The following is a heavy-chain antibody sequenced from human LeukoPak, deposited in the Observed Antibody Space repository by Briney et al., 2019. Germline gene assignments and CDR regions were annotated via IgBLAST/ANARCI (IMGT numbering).Heavy chain of an antibody. J-gene: IGHJ4*02. CDR3: ARHARGVIDY. CDR1: GGSISSYY. D-gene: IGHD3-10*01. Sequence: SETLSLTCTVSGGSISSYYWSWIRQPPGKGLEWIGYIYYSGSTNYSPSLKSRVTISVDTSKNQFSLKLSSVTAADTAVYYCARHARGVIDYWGQGTLVTVSS. CDR2: IYYSGST. V-gene: IGHV4-59*08.